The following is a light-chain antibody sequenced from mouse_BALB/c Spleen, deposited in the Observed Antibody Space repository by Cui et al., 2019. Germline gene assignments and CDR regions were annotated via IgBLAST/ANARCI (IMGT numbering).Light chain of an antibody. CDR2: GAS. V-gene: IGKV8-28*01. J-gene: IGKJ2*01. CDR3: QNDHSYPYT. Sequence: DIVMTQSPYSLSVSAGEKVTMSCKSSQSLLNSGNQKNYLAWYQQKPGQPPKLLIYGASTRESGVPDRFTGSGSGPDFTLTISSVQAEDLAVYYCQNDHSYPYTFGGGTKLEIK. CDR1: QSLLNSGNQKNY.